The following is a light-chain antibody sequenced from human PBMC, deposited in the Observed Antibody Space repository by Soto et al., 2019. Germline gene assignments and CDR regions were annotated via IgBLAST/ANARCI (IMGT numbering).Light chain of an antibody. CDR3: CSYAGSYTYV. Sequence: SALTQPRSVSGSPGQSVTISCTGTNSDVGGYNYVSWYQQHPGTAPKLMIYDVIKRPSGVPDRFSGSKSGNTASLTISGLQAEDEADYFCCSYAGSYTYVFGTGTKVTVL. J-gene: IGLJ1*01. V-gene: IGLV2-11*01. CDR1: NSDVGGYNY. CDR2: DVI.